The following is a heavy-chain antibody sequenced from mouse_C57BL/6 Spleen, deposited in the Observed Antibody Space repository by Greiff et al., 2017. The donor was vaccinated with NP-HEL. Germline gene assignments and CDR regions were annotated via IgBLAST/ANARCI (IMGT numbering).Heavy chain of an antibody. J-gene: IGHJ2*01. V-gene: IGHV1-72*01. D-gene: IGHD1-1*01. CDR1: GYTFTSYW. CDR2: IDPNSGGT. CDR3: ARHGSSNVDFDY. Sequence: QVQLQQSGAELVKPGASVKLSCKASGYTFTSYWMHWVKQRPGRGLEWIGRIDPNSGGTKYNETFKSKATLTVDKPSSTAYMQLSSLTSEDAAVYDCARHGSSNVDFDYWGQGTTLTVSS.